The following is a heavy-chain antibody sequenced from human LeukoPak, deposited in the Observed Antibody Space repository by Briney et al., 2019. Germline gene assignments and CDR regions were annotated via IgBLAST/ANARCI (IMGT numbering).Heavy chain of an antibody. CDR3: ARVVGSSSSDNWFDP. J-gene: IGHJ5*02. D-gene: IGHD6-13*01. Sequence: VSVKVSCKASGYTFTSYGISWVRQAPGQGLEWMGWISAYNGNTNYAQKFQGRVTMTTDTSTSTVYMELRSLRSDDTAVYYCARVVGSSSSDNWFDPWGQGTLVTVSS. CDR2: ISAYNGNT. CDR1: GYTFTSYG. V-gene: IGHV1-18*01.